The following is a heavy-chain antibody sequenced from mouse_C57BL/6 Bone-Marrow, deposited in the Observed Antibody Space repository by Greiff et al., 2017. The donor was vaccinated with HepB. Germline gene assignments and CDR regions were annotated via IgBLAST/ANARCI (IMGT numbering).Heavy chain of an antibody. Sequence: QVQLKESGAELARPGASVKLSCKASGYTFTSYGISWVKQRTGQGLEWIGEIYPRSGNTYYNEKFKGKATLTADKSSSTAYMELRSLTSEDSAVYFCASHYGNYLYFDYWGQGTTLTVSS. D-gene: IGHD2-1*01. CDR2: IYPRSGNT. V-gene: IGHV1-81*01. CDR1: GYTFTSYG. CDR3: ASHYGNYLYFDY. J-gene: IGHJ2*01.